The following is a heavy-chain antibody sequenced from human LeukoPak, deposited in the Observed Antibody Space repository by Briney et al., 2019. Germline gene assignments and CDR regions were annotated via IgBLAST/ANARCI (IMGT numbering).Heavy chain of an antibody. D-gene: IGHD4-17*01. CDR3: ARGYGDYLYYYYYGMDV. V-gene: IGHV3-13*01. CDR2: IGTAGDT. CDR1: GFTFSSYD. J-gene: IGHJ6*02. Sequence: GGSLRLSCAASGFTFSSYDMHWVRQATGKGLEWVSAIGTAGDTYYPGSVKGRFTISRENAKNSLYLQMNSLRAGDTAVYYCARGYGDYLYYYYYGMDVWGQGTTVTVSS.